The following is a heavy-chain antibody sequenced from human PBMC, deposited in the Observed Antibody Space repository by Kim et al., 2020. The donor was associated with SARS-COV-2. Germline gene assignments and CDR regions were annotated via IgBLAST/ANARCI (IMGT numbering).Heavy chain of an antibody. D-gene: IGHD3-16*01. CDR3: ARDWGLRYFDL. CDR2: ISSSSSYT. CDR1: GFTFSDYY. J-gene: IGHJ2*01. Sequence: GGSLRLSCAASGFTFSDYYMSWIRQAPGKGLEWVSYISSSSSYTNYADSVKGRFTISRDNAKNSLYLQMNSLRAEDTAVYYCARDWGLRYFDLWGRGTLVTVSS. V-gene: IGHV3-11*06.